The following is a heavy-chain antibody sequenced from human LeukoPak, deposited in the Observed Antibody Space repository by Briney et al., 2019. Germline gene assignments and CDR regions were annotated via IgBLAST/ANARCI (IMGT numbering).Heavy chain of an antibody. V-gene: IGHV4-59*08. CDR3: ATLRGASTAVFDS. D-gene: IGHD2-21*02. CDR2: IHYSGAA. Sequence: SETLSLTCTVSGGSISYDYWSWIRQSPGKRLEWIGYIHYSGAANYSPSLKSRVTISVDTSENQFSLKLGSVTAADTALYYCATLRGASTAVFDSWGQGALVTVSS. CDR1: GGSISYDY. J-gene: IGHJ4*02.